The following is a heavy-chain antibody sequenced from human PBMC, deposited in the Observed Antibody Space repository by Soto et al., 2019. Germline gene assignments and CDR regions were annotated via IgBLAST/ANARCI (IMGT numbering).Heavy chain of an antibody. V-gene: IGHV4-34*01. Sequence: QVQLQQWGAGLLKPSETLSLTCAVYGRSFSGYYWSWIRQPPGKGLEWIGEINHSGSTNYTPSLKSRVTISVDTSPNQFSLNLSSVTAADTAVYYCARAYGGNSGVFDYWGQGTLVTVSS. CDR2: INHSGST. D-gene: IGHD4-17*01. J-gene: IGHJ4*02. CDR1: GRSFSGYY. CDR3: ARAYGGNSGVFDY.